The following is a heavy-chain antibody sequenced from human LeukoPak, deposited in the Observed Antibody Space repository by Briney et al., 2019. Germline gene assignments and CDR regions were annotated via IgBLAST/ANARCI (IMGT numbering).Heavy chain of an antibody. CDR1: GYSFTSYW. CDR2: IYLGDSDT. V-gene: IGHV5-51*01. J-gene: IGHJ6*03. CDR3: ARQGDTAMAAPTHYYYMDV. D-gene: IGHD5-18*01. Sequence: GESLKISCKGSGYSFTSYWIGWVRQMPGKGLEWMGIIYLGDSDTRYSPSFQGQVTISADKSISTAYLQWSSLKASDTAMYYCARQGDTAMAAPTHYYYMDVWGKGTTVTVSS.